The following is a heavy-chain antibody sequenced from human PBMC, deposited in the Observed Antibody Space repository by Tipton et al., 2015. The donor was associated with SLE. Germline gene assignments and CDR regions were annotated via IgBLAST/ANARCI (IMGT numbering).Heavy chain of an antibody. CDR1: GFTFSIYA. Sequence: SLRLSCAASGFTFSIYAMSWVRQAPGKGLEWVSGILWNGGGTGYVESVRGRFTISRDNAKNSLYLEMNSLRDEDTALYYCARVVEWDHRPLDHWGQGTLVTVSS. CDR2: ILWNGGGT. V-gene: IGHV3-20*04. J-gene: IGHJ4*02. D-gene: IGHD1-26*01. CDR3: ARVVEWDHRPLDH.